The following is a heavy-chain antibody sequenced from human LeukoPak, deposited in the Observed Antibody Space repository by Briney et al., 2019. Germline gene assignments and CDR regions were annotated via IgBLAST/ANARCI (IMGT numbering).Heavy chain of an antibody. CDR3: ARDSYRVVVVVATSVPDY. CDR1: GYTFTGYY. V-gene: IGHV1-2*02. D-gene: IGHD2-15*01. J-gene: IGHJ4*02. CDR2: INPNSGGT. Sequence: ASVKVSCKASGYTFTGYYMHWVRQAPGQGLEWMGWINPNSGGTNYAQKFQGRVTMTRDTSISTAYMELSRLRSDDTAVYYCARDSYRVVVVVATSVPDYWGQGTLVTVSS.